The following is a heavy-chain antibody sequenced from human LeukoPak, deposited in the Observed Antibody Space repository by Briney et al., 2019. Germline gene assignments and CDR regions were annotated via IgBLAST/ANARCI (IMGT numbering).Heavy chain of an antibody. Sequence: PGGSLRLSCAASGFSLRSSEMNWVRQAPGKGPEWVAHINSADNVQYYTDSVRGRFTMSRDNAKDLLFLQMNSLRDDDTAVYYCVRVSYSNYRYFDYWGQGTLVTVSS. CDR3: VRVSYSNYRYFDY. V-gene: IGHV3-48*03. D-gene: IGHD4-11*01. CDR2: INSADNVQ. CDR1: GFSLRSSE. J-gene: IGHJ4*02.